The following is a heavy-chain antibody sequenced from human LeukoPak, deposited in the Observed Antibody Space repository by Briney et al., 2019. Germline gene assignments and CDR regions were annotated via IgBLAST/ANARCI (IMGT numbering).Heavy chain of an antibody. CDR1: GFTLATYT. D-gene: IGHD6-19*01. CDR3: AKGGSVTGTMDFQY. V-gene: IGHV3-23*01. Sequence: GRSLRLSCAASGFTLATYTMRWVRQLPRKGLEWVSAIRSSGDSTYYADSAKGRFTISRDNSKNTLYLQMSSLRAEDTAVYYCAKGGSVTGTMDFQYWGQGTLVTVSS. CDR2: IRSSGDST. J-gene: IGHJ1*01.